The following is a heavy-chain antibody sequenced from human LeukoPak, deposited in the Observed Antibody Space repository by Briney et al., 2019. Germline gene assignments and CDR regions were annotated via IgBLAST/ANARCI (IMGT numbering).Heavy chain of an antibody. J-gene: IGHJ4*02. CDR2: INPNSGGT. CDR1: GGTFSSYA. D-gene: IGHD1-20*01. CDR3: ARRDINWNFDY. Sequence: PSVKVSCKASGGTFSSYAISWVRQAPGQGLEWMGWINPNSGGTKYAQKFQGRVTMTRDTSISTAYMELSRLRSDDTAVYHCARRDINWNFDYWGQGALVTVSS. V-gene: IGHV1-2*02.